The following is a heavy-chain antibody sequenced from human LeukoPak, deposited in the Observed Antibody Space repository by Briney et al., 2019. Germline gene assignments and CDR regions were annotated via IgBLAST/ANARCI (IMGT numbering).Heavy chain of an antibody. CDR3: ARHERCSSINCIYNWFDP. Sequence: SETLSLTCAVYGGTFSGYYWSWIRQPPGKGLEWIGEINHSGSTNYNPSLKSRVTISVDTSKNQFSLKLSSVTAADTAVYYCARHERCSSINCIYNWFDPWGQGTLVILSS. J-gene: IGHJ5*02. CDR2: INHSGST. CDR1: GGTFSGYY. D-gene: IGHD2-2*01. V-gene: IGHV4-34*01.